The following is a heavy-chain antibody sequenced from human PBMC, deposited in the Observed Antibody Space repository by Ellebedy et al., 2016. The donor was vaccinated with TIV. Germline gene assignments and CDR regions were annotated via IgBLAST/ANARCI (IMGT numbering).Heavy chain of an antibody. CDR2: INHRGGT. D-gene: IGHD3-22*01. Sequence: SETLSLTXAVYGGSLSDYCWSWIRQSPGKGLEWIGEINHRGGTNYNPSLKSRVTISRNTSKNQFSLNLSSMTAADTAVYYCARGRLLGPEIYDVSGYFPFYFDHWGQGTLVTVSS. CDR1: GGSLSDYC. V-gene: IGHV4-34*01. J-gene: IGHJ4*02. CDR3: ARGRLLGPEIYDVSGYFPFYFDH.